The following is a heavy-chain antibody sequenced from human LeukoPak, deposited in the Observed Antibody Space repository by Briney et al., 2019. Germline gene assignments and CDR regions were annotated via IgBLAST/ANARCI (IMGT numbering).Heavy chain of an antibody. D-gene: IGHD3-10*01. CDR2: ISAYNGNT. V-gene: IGHV1-18*01. J-gene: IGHJ4*02. Sequence: ASVTVSCKASGYTFTSCGISWVRQAPGQGLEWMGWISAYNGNTNYAQKLQGRVTMTTDTSTSTAYMELRSLRSDDTAVYYCGIGENTGTLDYWGQGTLVTVSS. CDR1: GYTFTSCG. CDR3: GIGENTGTLDY.